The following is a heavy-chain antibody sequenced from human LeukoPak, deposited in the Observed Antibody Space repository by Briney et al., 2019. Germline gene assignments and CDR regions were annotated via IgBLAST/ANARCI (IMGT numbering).Heavy chain of an antibody. CDR2: ISSSSSTI. V-gene: IGHV3-48*04. D-gene: IGHD4-23*01. J-gene: IGHJ6*03. CDR3: ARQLGYRNSYYYYYYMDV. CDR1: GFTFSSYG. Sequence: GGSLRLSCAASGFTFSSYGMNWVRQAPGKGLEWVSYISSSSSTIYYADSVKGRFTISRDNAKNSLYLQMNSLRAEDTAVYYCARQLGYRNSYYYYYYMDVWGKGTTVTVSS.